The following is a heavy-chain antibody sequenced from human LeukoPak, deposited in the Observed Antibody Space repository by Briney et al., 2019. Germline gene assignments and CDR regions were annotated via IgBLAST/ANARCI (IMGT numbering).Heavy chain of an antibody. J-gene: IGHJ4*02. CDR3: ARNLPAADY. CDR2: ISGSGDST. V-gene: IGHV3-23*01. Sequence: PGGSLRLSCAASGFSFSTYAMSWVRQAPGKGLEWVSSISGSGDSTYDADSVKGRFTITRDNSKNSLYLQMNSLRAEDTAVYYCARNLPAADYWGQGTLVTVSS. CDR1: GFSFSTYA. D-gene: IGHD2-2*01.